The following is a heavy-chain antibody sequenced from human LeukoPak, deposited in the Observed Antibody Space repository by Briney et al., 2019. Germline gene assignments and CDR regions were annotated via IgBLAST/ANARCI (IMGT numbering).Heavy chain of an antibody. CDR3: ARDQVYTSLSAFGI. D-gene: IGHD3-16*01. CDR1: GFTFSSYS. Sequence: GGSLRLSCAASGFTFSSYSMNWVRQAPGKGLEGVSSISSSSSYIYSADSVKGRFTISRDNAKNSLYLQMNSLRAEDTAVYYCARDQVYTSLSAFGIWGQGTKVTVSS. V-gene: IGHV3-21*01. J-gene: IGHJ3*02. CDR2: ISSSSSYI.